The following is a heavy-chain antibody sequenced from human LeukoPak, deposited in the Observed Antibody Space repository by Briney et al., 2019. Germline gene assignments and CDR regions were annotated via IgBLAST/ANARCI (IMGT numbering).Heavy chain of an antibody. V-gene: IGHV3-48*02. CDR1: GFTFSSYS. CDR2: ISSSSSTI. Sequence: PGGSLRLSCAASGFTFSSYSMNWARQAPGKGLEWVSYISSSSSTIYYADSVKGRFTISRDNAKNSLYLQMNSLRDEDTAVYYCARGPPEDFWSGYYLYYYYGMDVWGQGTTVTVSS. J-gene: IGHJ6*02. CDR3: ARGPPEDFWSGYYLYYYYGMDV. D-gene: IGHD3-3*01.